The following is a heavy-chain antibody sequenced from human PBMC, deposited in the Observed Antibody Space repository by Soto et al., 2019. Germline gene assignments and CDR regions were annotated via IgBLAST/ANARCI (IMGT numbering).Heavy chain of an antibody. D-gene: IGHD3-10*01. V-gene: IGHV1-18*01. J-gene: IGHJ6*02. CDR3: ARSMVRGVNIYYYGMDV. CDR1: GYTFTSYG. CDR2: ISAYNGNT. Sequence: ASVKVSCKASGYTFTSYGISWVRQAPGQGLEWMGWISAYNGNTNYAQKLQGRVTMTTDTSTSTAYMELRSLRSDDTAVYYCARSMVRGVNIYYYGMDVWGQGTTVTVS.